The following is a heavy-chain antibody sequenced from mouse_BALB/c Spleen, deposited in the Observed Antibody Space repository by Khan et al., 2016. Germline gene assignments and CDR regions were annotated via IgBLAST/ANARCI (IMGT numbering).Heavy chain of an antibody. Sequence: EVQLQESGPGLVKPSQSLSLTCTVTGYSITSDYAWNWIRQFPGNKLEWMGYISYSGSTSYNPSLKSRISITRDTSKNQFFLQLNSVTTEDTATYYCARGDYYDYEFDYWGQGTTLTVSS. CDR2: ISYSGST. J-gene: IGHJ2*01. V-gene: IGHV3-2*02. D-gene: IGHD2-4*01. CDR3: ARGDYYDYEFDY. CDR1: GYSITSDYA.